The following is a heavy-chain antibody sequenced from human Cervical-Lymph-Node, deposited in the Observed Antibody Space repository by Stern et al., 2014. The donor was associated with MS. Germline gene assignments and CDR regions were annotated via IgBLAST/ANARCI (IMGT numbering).Heavy chain of an antibody. J-gene: IGHJ4*02. CDR1: GDTFSNYA. D-gene: IGHD3-10*01. Sequence: QLAHSGSEVKKPGSSVKVSCKASGDTFSNYALSWVRQAPGQGLEWVGGLIPFFGATRYGQKFQGRVTITPEESTGTAFMELTGLTSEDTAVYFCALRRSYYVYWGQGTLVTVSS. CDR2: LIPFFGAT. V-gene: IGHV1-69*01. CDR3: ALRRSYYVY.